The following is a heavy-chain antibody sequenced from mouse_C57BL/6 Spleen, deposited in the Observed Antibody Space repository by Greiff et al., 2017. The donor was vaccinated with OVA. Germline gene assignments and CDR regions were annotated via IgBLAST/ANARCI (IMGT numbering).Heavy chain of an antibody. Sequence: VQLQQPGAELVRPGTSVKLSCKASGYTFTSYWMHWVKQRPGQGLEWIGVIDPSDSYTNYNQKFKGKATLTVDTSSSTAYMQLSSLTSEDSAVYYCARDGSSYLFAYWGQGTLVTVSA. CDR1: GYTFTSYW. D-gene: IGHD1-1*01. J-gene: IGHJ3*01. CDR2: IDPSDSYT. V-gene: IGHV1-59*01. CDR3: ARDGSSYLFAY.